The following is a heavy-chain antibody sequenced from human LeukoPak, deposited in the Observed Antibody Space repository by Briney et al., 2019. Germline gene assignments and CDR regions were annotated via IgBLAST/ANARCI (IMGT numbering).Heavy chain of an antibody. CDR3: AKVLGAWDGGKPYFDY. CDR1: GFTFDDYA. CDR2: ISWNSGSI. Sequence: PGGSLRLSCAASGFTFDDYAMHWVQQAPGKGLEWVSGISWNSGSIGYADSVKGRFTISRDNAKNSLYLQMNSLRAEDMALYYCAKVLGAWDGGKPYFDYWGQGTLVTVSS. V-gene: IGHV3-9*03. D-gene: IGHD4-23*01. J-gene: IGHJ4*02.